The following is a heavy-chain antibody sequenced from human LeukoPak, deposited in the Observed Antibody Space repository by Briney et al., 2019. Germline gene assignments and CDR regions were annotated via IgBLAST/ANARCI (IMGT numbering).Heavy chain of an antibody. J-gene: IGHJ3*02. Sequence: GGSLRLSCAASGFTFSSYEMNWVRQAPGKGLEWVANIKRDGSEKYYVDSVKGRFTISRDNAKNSLYLQMNSLRAEDTAVYYCARGPYSSSSPGGFGFDIWGQGTMVTVSS. V-gene: IGHV3-7*01. CDR2: IKRDGSEK. CDR3: ARGPYSSSSPGGFGFDI. D-gene: IGHD6-13*01. CDR1: GFTFSSYE.